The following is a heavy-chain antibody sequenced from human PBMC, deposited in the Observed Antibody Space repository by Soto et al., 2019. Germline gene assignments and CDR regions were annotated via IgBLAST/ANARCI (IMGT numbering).Heavy chain of an antibody. CDR2: INPGGGST. J-gene: IGHJ6*02. V-gene: IGHV1-46*01. D-gene: IGHD2-15*01. CDR3: ARGVWVAGTEFYYYGMDG. CDR1: GYTFTSYY. Sequence: ASVKVSCKASGYTFTSYYMNWLRQAPGQGLEWMGIINPGGGSTTYAQKFQGRVTITADESTRTAYMELSSLRSEDTAVYYCARGVWVAGTEFYYYGMDGWGQGTTVTVAS.